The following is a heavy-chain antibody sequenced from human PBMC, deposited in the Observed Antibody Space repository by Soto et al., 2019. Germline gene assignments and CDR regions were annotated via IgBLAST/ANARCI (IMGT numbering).Heavy chain of an antibody. V-gene: IGHV1-69*13. CDR1: GGSLSNYG. J-gene: IGHJ6*04. CDR3: ARGDATKIVVTTYYGMDV. D-gene: IGHD4-17*01. CDR2: IIPVFGTA. Sequence: SVKVSCKASGGSLSNYGISWVRQAPGQGLEWMGGIIPVFGTANYAQKFQGRVTITADESTSIVYMDVTSLRSEDTAVYYCARGDATKIVVTTYYGMDVWGKGTTVTVSS.